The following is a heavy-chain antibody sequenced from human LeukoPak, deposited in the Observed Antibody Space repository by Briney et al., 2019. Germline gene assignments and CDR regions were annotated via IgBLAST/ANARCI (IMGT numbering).Heavy chain of an antibody. CDR3: ARAWRFTYGRFDY. CDR2: IYTSGST. CDR1: GGSIGSGNNY. V-gene: IGHV4-61*02. Sequence: SQTLSLTCAVSGGSIGSGNNYWIWIRQPAGKGLEWIGRIYTSGSTNYNPSLKSRVTISIDTSKNQFSLKLTSVTAADTAVYYCARAWRFTYGRFDYWGRGTLVTVSS. J-gene: IGHJ4*02. D-gene: IGHD5-18*01.